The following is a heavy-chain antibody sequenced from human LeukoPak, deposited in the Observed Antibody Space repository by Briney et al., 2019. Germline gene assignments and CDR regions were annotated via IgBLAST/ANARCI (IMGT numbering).Heavy chain of an antibody. CDR3: ARAAAAGLSSYYFDY. D-gene: IGHD6-13*01. CDR2: INHSGST. J-gene: IGHJ4*02. V-gene: IGHV4-34*01. CDR1: GGSFSGYY. Sequence: SGTLSLTCAVYGGSFSGYYWSWIRQPPGKWPEWIGEINHSGSTNYNPSLKSRVTISVDTSKNQFSLKLSSVTAADTAVYYCARAAAAGLSSYYFDYWGQGTLVTVSS.